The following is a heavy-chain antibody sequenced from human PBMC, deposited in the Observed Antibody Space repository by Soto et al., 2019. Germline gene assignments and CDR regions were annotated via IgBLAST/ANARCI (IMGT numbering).Heavy chain of an antibody. CDR1: GGSISSSSYY. Sequence: SETLSLTCTVSGGSISSSSYYWGWIRQPPGKGLEWIGSIYYSGSTYYNPSLKSRVTISVDTSKNQFSLRLSSVTAADTAVYYCATYSVAVADYYFDYWGQGTLVTVSS. CDR3: ATYSVAVADYYFDY. D-gene: IGHD6-19*01. CDR2: IYYSGST. V-gene: IGHV4-39*01. J-gene: IGHJ4*02.